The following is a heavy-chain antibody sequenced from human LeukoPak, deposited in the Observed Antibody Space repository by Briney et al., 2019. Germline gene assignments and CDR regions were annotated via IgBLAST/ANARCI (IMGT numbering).Heavy chain of an antibody. CDR3: AGAGYSYDPFDY. J-gene: IGHJ4*02. Sequence: PSETLSLTCAVYGGSFSGYCWSWIRQPPGKGLEWIGEINHSGSTNYNPSLKSRVTISVDTSKNQFSLKLSSVTAADTAVYYCAGAGYSYDPFDYWGQGTLVTVSS. CDR2: INHSGST. V-gene: IGHV4-34*01. D-gene: IGHD5-18*01. CDR1: GGSFSGYC.